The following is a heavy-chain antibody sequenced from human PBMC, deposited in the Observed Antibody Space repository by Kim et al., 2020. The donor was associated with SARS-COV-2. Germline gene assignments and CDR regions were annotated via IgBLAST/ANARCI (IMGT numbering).Heavy chain of an antibody. CDR1: GFTFSSYS. CDR2: ISSSSSYI. CDR3: ARDGGSSSWYFDL. D-gene: IGHD6-13*01. Sequence: GGSLRLSCAASGFTFSSYSMNWVRQAPGKGLEWVSSISSSSSYIYYADSVKGRFTISRDNAKNSLYLQMNSLRAEDTAVYYCARDGGSSSWYFDLWGRGTLVTVSS. V-gene: IGHV3-21*01. J-gene: IGHJ2*01.